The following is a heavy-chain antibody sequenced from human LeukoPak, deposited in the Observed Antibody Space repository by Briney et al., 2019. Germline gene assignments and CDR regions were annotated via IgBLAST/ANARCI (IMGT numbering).Heavy chain of an antibody. CDR2: IHYSGST. CDR1: GGSISSYY. D-gene: IGHD6-19*01. V-gene: IGHV4-59*01. J-gene: IGHJ4*02. Sequence: SETLSLTCTVSGGSISSYYWSWLRQPPGKGLEWIGYIHYSGSTNYNPSLKSRVTISVDMSKNQFSLKLSSVTAADTAVYYCARSLAVAGNYWGQGTLVTVSS. CDR3: ARSLAVAGNY.